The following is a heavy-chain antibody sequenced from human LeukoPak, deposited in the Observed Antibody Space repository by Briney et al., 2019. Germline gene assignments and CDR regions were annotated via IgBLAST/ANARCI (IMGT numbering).Heavy chain of an antibody. Sequence: GGSLQLSCAASGFPFSSYAMSWVRQAPGKGLEWVSGISGSGGSTYYADSVKGRFTISRDNSKNTLCLQMNSLRAEDTAVYYCATPSRFLPVWGQGTLVTVSS. CDR1: GFPFSSYA. V-gene: IGHV3-23*01. J-gene: IGHJ4*02. CDR3: ATPSRFLPV. CDR2: ISGSGGST. D-gene: IGHD3-3*01.